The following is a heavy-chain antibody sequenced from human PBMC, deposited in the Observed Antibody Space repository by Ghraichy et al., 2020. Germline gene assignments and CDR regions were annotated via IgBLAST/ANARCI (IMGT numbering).Heavy chain of an antibody. Sequence: GGSLRLSCATSGFTFSNYAMHWVRQAPGKGLEWVAFISYDATSKYYDGTKTYYSYSLKGRFTISRDNSKKTLYLQMNNLRAEDAAVYYCFRGACCSSSSCPVPYYGWDVWGQGNTVT. V-gene: IGHV3-30*03. CDR1: GFTFSNYA. CDR2: ISYDATSK. CDR3: FRGACCSSSSCPVPYYGWDV. D-gene: IGHD2-2*01. J-gene: IGHJ6*02.